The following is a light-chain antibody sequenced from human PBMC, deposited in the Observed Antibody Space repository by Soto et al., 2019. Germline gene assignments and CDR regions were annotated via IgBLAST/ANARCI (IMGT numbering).Light chain of an antibody. CDR3: QHSNSYSEA. CDR1: QTISSW. CDR2: KAS. J-gene: IGKJ1*01. Sequence: DIQMTQSPSTLSGSVGDRVTITCRASQTISSWLAWYQQKPGKAPKLLIYKASTLKSGVPSRFSGSGSGTEFTLTISSLQSDDFATYYCQHSNSYSEAFGKGTKVELK. V-gene: IGKV1-5*03.